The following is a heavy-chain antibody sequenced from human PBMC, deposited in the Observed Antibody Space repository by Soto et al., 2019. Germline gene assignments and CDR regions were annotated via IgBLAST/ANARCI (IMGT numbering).Heavy chain of an antibody. CDR3: AILYVTPIDYYYYMDV. CDR1: GGSFSGYY. CDR2: INHSGST. J-gene: IGHJ6*03. D-gene: IGHD2-15*01. Sequence: SETLSLTCAVYGGSFSGYYWSWIRQPPGKGLEWIGEINHSGSTNYNPSLKSRVTISVDTSKNQFSLKLSSVTAADTAVYYCAILYVTPIDYYYYMDVWGKGTTVTVSS. V-gene: IGHV4-34*01.